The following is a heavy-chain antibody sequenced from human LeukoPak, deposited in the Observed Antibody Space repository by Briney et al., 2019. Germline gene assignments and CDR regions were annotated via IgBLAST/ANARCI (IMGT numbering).Heavy chain of an antibody. D-gene: IGHD1-26*01. CDR2: IRYDGSNK. CDR1: GFTFSSYG. Sequence: GGSLRLSCAASGFTFSSYGMHWVRQAPGKGLEWVAFIRYDGSNKYYADSVKGRFTISRDNSKNTLYLQMNSLRAEDTAVYYCAKDPPPLRDIRTKWELLSRFYFDYWGQGTLVTVSS. V-gene: IGHV3-30*02. CDR3: AKDPPPLRDIRTKWELLSRFYFDY. J-gene: IGHJ4*02.